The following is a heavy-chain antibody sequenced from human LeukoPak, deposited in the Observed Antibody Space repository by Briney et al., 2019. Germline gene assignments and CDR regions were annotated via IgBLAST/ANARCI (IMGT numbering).Heavy chain of an antibody. CDR2: ISGSGGST. V-gene: IGHV3-23*01. Sequence: GGSLRLSCAASGFTFSSYAMSWVRQAPGKGLEWVSAISGSGGSTYYADSVKGRFTISRDNSKNTLYLQMNSLRAEDTAVYYCAKGGCVWGSYDLNWFDPWGQGTLVTVSS. CDR1: GFTFSSYA. CDR3: AKGGCVWGSYDLNWFDP. D-gene: IGHD3-16*01. J-gene: IGHJ5*02.